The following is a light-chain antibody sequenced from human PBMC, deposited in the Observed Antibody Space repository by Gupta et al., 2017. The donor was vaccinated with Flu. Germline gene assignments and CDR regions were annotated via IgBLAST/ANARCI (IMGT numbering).Light chain of an antibody. CDR3: QQYGSSPPGSCT. J-gene: IGKJ3*01. CDR1: QSVSSSY. V-gene: IGKV3-20*01. Sequence: EIVLTQSPGTLSLSPGERATLSCRASQSVSSSYLAWYQQKPGQAPRLLIYGASSRATGIPDRFSGSGSGTDFTLTISRLEPEDFAVYYCQQYGSSPPGSCTFGPGTKVDIK. CDR2: GAS.